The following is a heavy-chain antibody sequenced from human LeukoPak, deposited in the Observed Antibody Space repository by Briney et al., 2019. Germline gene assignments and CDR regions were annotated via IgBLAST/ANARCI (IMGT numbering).Heavy chain of an antibody. Sequence: GASVKVSCKASGYTFTGYYMHWVRQAPGQGLEWMGWINPNSGGTNYAQKFQGRVTMTEDTSTDTAYMELSSLRSEDTAVYYCATDQGGSYYNFDYWGQGTLVTVSS. CDR1: GYTFTGYY. CDR3: ATDQGGSYYNFDY. J-gene: IGHJ4*02. CDR2: INPNSGGT. V-gene: IGHV1-2*02. D-gene: IGHD1-26*01.